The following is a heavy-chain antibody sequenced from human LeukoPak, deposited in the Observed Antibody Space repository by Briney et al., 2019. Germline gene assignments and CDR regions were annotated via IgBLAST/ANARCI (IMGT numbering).Heavy chain of an antibody. CDR3: ARDILPGRPVAFIMWGGRTRGPYFQH. CDR2: IKQDGSEK. Sequence: PGGSLRLSCAASGFTFSGYWMSWVRQAPGKGLEWVANIKQDGSEKYYVDSVKGRFTISRDNAKNSLYLQMNSLRAEDTAVCYCARDILPGRPVAFIMWGGRTRGPYFQHWGQGTLVTVSS. D-gene: IGHD7-27*01. CDR1: GFTFSGYW. J-gene: IGHJ1*01. V-gene: IGHV3-7*01.